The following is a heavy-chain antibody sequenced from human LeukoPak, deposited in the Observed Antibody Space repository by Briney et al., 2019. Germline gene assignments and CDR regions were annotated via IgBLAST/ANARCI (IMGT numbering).Heavy chain of an antibody. CDR2: INPNSGGT. D-gene: IGHD2-8*02. CDR3: ARGRDIVLAGLSVLHDY. Sequence: ASVTVSSKASGYTFTGYYLHWVRQAPGQGLEWMGWINPNSGGTKYAQKFQGRVAMTRDTSISTAYMKLSRLTSDDTAVYYCARGRDIVLAGLSVLHDYWGQGTLVTVSS. V-gene: IGHV1-2*02. J-gene: IGHJ4*02. CDR1: GYTFTGYY.